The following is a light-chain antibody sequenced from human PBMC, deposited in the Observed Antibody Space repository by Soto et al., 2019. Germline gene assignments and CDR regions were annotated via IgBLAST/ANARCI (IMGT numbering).Light chain of an antibody. Sequence: DIQMTQSPSSLSASVGDRLTITFRASQNINTYLNWYQQKPGKALKLLIYGTSSLQSGVPSRFSGSGSGTDFTLTISSLQPEDFATYYCQQSYTTPRTFGQGTKVDI. CDR2: GTS. CDR1: QNINTY. CDR3: QQSYTTPRT. V-gene: IGKV1-39*01. J-gene: IGKJ1*01.